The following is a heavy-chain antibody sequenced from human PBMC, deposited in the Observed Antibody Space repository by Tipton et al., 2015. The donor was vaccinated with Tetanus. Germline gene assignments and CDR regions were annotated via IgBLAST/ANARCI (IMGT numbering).Heavy chain of an antibody. Sequence: QVQLVQSGAEVKKPGASVKVSCKASGYTFTSYYMHWVRQAPGQGLEWMGIINPSGGSTSYAQKFQGRVTMTRDTSTSTVYMELSSLRSEDTAVYYCAREINPPIVALKENAFDIWGQGTMVTVSS. CDR1: GYTFTSYY. V-gene: IGHV1-46*01. D-gene: IGHD3-22*01. CDR3: AREINPPIVALKENAFDI. J-gene: IGHJ3*02. CDR2: INPSGGST.